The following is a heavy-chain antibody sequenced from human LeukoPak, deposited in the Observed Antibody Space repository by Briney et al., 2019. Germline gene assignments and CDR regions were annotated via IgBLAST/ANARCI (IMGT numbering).Heavy chain of an antibody. D-gene: IGHD6-13*01. V-gene: IGHV1-46*01. CDR1: GYTFTSYY. CDR2: INPSGGST. J-gene: IGHJ4*02. Sequence: ASVRVSCAASGYTFTSYYIHWVRQAPGQGLEWVGIINPSGGSTSYAQKFQGRVTVTRDTSTSTVYMELSSLRSEDTAVYYCARVTVAVGNAFDYWGQGALVTVSS. CDR3: ARVTVAVGNAFDY.